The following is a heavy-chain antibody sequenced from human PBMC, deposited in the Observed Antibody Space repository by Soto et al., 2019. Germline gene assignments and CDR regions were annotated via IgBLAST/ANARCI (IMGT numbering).Heavy chain of an antibody. CDR3: ARFIVGATNDYFDN. CDR2: IYPADSDA. Sequence: GESLKISCKSSGYTFIHYWVGWVRQLPGQGLEWMGLIYPADSDATYGPSFPGQVTLSVDKSTDTAYLRWSSLRPSDTAMYYCARFIVGATNDYFDNWGQGTLVTVSS. CDR1: GYTFIHYW. J-gene: IGHJ4*02. V-gene: IGHV5-51*01. D-gene: IGHD1-26*01.